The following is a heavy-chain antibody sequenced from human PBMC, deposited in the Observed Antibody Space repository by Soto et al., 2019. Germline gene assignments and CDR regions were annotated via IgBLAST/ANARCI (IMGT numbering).Heavy chain of an antibody. D-gene: IGHD3-22*01. J-gene: IGHJ4*02. CDR2: ISYDGSNK. CDR3: VRSMIIVVRLIALDY. V-gene: IGHV3-30-3*01. CDR1: GFTFRSYA. Sequence: GSLRLSCGASGFTFRSYAMHWVRQAPGKGLEWVAVISYDGSNKHYADSVKGRFSISRDNSKNMLYLQMDSLSTEDTAVYYCVRSMIIVVRLIALDYWGQGTLVTVSS.